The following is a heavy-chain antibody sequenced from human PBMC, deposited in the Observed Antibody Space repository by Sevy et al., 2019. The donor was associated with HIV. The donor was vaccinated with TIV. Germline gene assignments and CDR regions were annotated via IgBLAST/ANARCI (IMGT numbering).Heavy chain of an antibody. CDR3: AKDMVDCSGGDCYSGPVSPFDF. J-gene: IGHJ4*02. D-gene: IGHD2-15*01. CDR2: VSYEGSDQ. V-gene: IGHV3-30*18. CDR1: GFTFSSYG. Sequence: GGSLRLSCVASGFTFSSYGMHWVRQAPGKGLEWVGRVSYEGSDQYYADSVKGRFTIFRDNSKNTLYVEMNSLRPEDTAVYFCAKDMVDCSGGDCYSGPVSPFDFWGQGTLVTVSS.